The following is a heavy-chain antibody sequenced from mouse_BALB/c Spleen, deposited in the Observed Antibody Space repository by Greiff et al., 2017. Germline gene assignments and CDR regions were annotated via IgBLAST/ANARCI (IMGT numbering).Heavy chain of an antibody. CDR1: GFTFSSFG. J-gene: IGHJ3*01. CDR3: ARGCNSLFGH. Sequence: EVHLVESGGGLVQPGGSRKLSCAASGFTFSSFGMHWVRQAPEKGLEWVAYISSGSSTIYYADTVKGRFTISRDNPKNTLFLQMTRLRSEDTAMYDNARGCNSLFGHRGQRTLVTGPA. V-gene: IGHV5-17*02. CDR2: ISSGSSTI. D-gene: IGHD2-1*01.